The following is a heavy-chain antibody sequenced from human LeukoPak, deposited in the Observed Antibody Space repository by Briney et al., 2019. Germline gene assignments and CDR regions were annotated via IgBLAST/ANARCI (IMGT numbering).Heavy chain of an antibody. CDR1: GYTLTELS. D-gene: IGHD2-15*01. CDR3: ASSSGVVVAAFDY. CDR2: FDPEDGET. Sequence: ASVKVSCKVSGYTLTELSMHWVRQAPGKGLEWMGGFDPEDGETIYAQKFQGRVTMTEDTSTDTAYMELSGLRSEDTAVYYCASSSGVVVAAFDYWGQGTLVTVSS. J-gene: IGHJ4*02. V-gene: IGHV1-24*01.